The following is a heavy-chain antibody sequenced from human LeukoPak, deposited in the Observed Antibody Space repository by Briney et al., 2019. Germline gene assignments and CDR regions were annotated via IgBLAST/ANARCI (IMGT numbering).Heavy chain of an antibody. D-gene: IGHD3-10*01. Sequence: SETLSLTCAVSGYSISSGYYWGWIRQPPGKGLEWIGSIYHSGSTYYNPSLKSRVTISVDTSKNQFSLKLSSVTAADTAVYYCARGVPPDDAFDIWGQGTMVTVSS. V-gene: IGHV4-38-2*01. J-gene: IGHJ3*02. CDR2: IYHSGST. CDR3: ARGVPPDDAFDI. CDR1: GYSISSGYY.